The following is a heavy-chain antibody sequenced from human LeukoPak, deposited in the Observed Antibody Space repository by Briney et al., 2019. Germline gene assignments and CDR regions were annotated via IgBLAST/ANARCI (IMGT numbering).Heavy chain of an antibody. J-gene: IGHJ4*02. CDR1: GYTFTSCG. CDR2: MNPNSGNT. V-gene: IGHV1-8*01. Sequence: ASVKVSCKASGYTFTSCGINWVRHATGQGLEWMGWMNPNSGNTGYAQKFQGRVTMTRNSSITTAYMELSSLRSEDTAVYYCARRHGRCSDGSCYYPDYWGQGTLVTVSS. D-gene: IGHD2-15*01. CDR3: ARRHGRCSDGSCYYPDY.